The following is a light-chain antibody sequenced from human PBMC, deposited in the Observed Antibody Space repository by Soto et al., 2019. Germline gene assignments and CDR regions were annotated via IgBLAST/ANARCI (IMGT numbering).Light chain of an antibody. CDR3: AAWDDSLSAGL. CDR2: ENE. CDR1: RSNIGSNY. J-gene: IGLJ2*01. Sequence: QSVLTQPPSVSAAPGQTVTISCSGSRSNIGSNYVTWYQRLPGTAPRLLIHENEKRPSGIPDRFSGSKSGTSATLGIIGLQSGDEADYYCAAWDDSLSAGLFGGGTKVTVL. V-gene: IGLV1-51*01.